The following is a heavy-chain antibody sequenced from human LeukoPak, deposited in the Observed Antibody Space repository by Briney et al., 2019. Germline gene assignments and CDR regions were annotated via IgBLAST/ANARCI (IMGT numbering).Heavy chain of an antibody. Sequence: GASLKISFKGSGYGFTSYWIGWVRRMPGKGGEWMGIIYPGDSDTRYSPSFQGQVTISADKSISTAYLQWSSLKASDTAMYYCARQPGHIVVVTAPPGAFDIWGQGTMVTVSS. CDR1: GYGFTSYW. CDR3: ARQPGHIVVVTAPPGAFDI. D-gene: IGHD2-21*02. CDR2: IYPGDSDT. J-gene: IGHJ3*02. V-gene: IGHV5-51*01.